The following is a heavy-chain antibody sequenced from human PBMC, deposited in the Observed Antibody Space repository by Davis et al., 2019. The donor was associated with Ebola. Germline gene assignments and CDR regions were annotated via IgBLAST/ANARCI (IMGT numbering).Heavy chain of an antibody. CDR1: GFTFSSYA. V-gene: IGHV3-23*01. CDR2: ISGSGGST. Sequence: GESLKISCAASGFTFSSYAMSWVRQAPGKGLEWVSAISGSGGSTYYADSVKGRFTISRDNSKNTLYLQMNSLRAEDTAVYFCAKADFSNYGSDYWGQGTLVTVSS. J-gene: IGHJ4*02. D-gene: IGHD4-11*01. CDR3: AKADFSNYGSDY.